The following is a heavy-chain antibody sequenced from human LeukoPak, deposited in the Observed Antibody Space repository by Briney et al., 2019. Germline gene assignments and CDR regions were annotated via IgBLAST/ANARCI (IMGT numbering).Heavy chain of an antibody. CDR2: ISYDGSNK. CDR1: GFTFSSYG. D-gene: IGHD5-24*01. CDR3: AKDPEMATITGHYFDY. Sequence: PGGSLRLSCASSGFTFSSYGMHWVRQAPGKVLEWVAVISYDGSNKYYADSVKGRFTISRENSKNTLSLQMNSLRAEDTAVYYCAKDPEMATITGHYFDYWGQGTLVTVSS. J-gene: IGHJ4*02. V-gene: IGHV3-30*18.